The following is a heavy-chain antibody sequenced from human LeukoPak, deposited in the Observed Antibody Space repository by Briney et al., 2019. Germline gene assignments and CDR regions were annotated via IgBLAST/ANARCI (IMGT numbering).Heavy chain of an antibody. D-gene: IGHD1-26*01. Sequence: KTSETLSLTCTVSGCSISSGSYYWSWIRQPAGKGLEWLVRIYTSGSTNYNPSLKSRVTISVDTSKNQFSLKLSYVTAADTAVYYCARESGRPMRKFDYWGQGTLVTVSS. CDR1: GCSISSGSYY. V-gene: IGHV4-61*02. CDR3: ARESGRPMRKFDY. CDR2: IYTSGST. J-gene: IGHJ4*02.